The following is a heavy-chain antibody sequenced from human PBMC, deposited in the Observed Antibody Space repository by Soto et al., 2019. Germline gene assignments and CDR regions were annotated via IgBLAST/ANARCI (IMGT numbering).Heavy chain of an antibody. CDR1: GGTYSSYA. CDR3: ARDRGEGDGYNYEFDY. V-gene: IGHV1-69*12. CDR2: IIPIFGTA. J-gene: IGHJ4*02. D-gene: IGHD5-12*01. Sequence: QVQLVQSGAEVKKPGSSVKVSCKASGGTYSSYAISWVRQAPGQGLEWMGGIIPIFGTANYAQKFQGRVTITADEXTXKAYMELSSLRSEDTAVYYCARDRGEGDGYNYEFDYWGQGTLVTVSS.